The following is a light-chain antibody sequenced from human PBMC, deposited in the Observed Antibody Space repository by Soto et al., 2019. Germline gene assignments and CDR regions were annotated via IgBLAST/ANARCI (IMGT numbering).Light chain of an antibody. V-gene: IGKV1-39*01. CDR1: QSISSY. CDR2: AAS. CDR3: QQSYSTPPT. Sequence: DIQMTQSPSSLSASVGDRVTITCRASQSISSYLNWYQQKPGKAPKLLIYAASSLQSGVPSRFSGSVSGTDFTLTISSLQHEDFATYYCQQSYSTPPTFGQGTKLEIK. J-gene: IGKJ2*01.